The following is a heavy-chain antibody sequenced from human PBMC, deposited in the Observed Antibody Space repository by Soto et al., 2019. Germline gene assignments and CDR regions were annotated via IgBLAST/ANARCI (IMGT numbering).Heavy chain of an antibody. V-gene: IGHV3-23*01. CDR2: ISGSGGST. J-gene: IGHJ6*02. CDR1: GFTFSSYA. D-gene: IGHD2-8*01. Sequence: EVQLLESGGGLVQPGGSLRLSCAASGFTFSSYAMSWVRQAPGKGLEWVSAISGSGGSTYYADSVKGRFTISRDNSKNTLYLQMNSLRAEDTAVYYCAKAVRVYAILPYYYYGMDVWGQGTTVTVSS. CDR3: AKAVRVYAILPYYYYGMDV.